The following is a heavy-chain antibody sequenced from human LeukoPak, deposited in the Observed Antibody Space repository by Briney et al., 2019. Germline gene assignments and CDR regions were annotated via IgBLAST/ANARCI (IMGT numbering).Heavy chain of an antibody. D-gene: IGHD5-24*01. CDR1: GFTFSSYW. Sequence: GGSLRFSCAASGFTFSSYWMHWVRQAPGKGLVWVSRIHIDGSSTTYADSVKGRFTISRDNAKNTLYLQMNSLRAEDMALYYCAKGRGDGYNAINYFDYWGQGTLVTVSS. CDR3: AKGRGDGYNAINYFDY. V-gene: IGHV3-74*01. CDR2: IHIDGSST. J-gene: IGHJ4*02.